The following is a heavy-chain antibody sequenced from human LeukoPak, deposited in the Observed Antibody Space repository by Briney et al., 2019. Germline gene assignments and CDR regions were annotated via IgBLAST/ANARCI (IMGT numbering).Heavy chain of an antibody. CDR3: ARGGGYCSSTSCFPNWFDP. Sequence: ASVKVSCKASGYTFTSYGISWVRQAPGQGLEWMGWISAYNGNTNCAQKLQGRVTMTTDTSTSTAYMELRSLRSDDTAVYYCARGGGYCSSTSCFPNWFDPWGQGTLVTVSS. V-gene: IGHV1-18*01. CDR2: ISAYNGNT. J-gene: IGHJ5*02. CDR1: GYTFTSYG. D-gene: IGHD2-2*01.